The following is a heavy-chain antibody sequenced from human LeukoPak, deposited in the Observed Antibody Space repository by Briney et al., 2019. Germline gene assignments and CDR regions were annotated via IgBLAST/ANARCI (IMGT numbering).Heavy chain of an antibody. CDR2: ISGSGGST. V-gene: IGHV3-23*01. Sequence: GGSLRLSCAASGFTFSSYAMSWVRQAPGKGLEWVSAISGSGGSTYYTDSVKGRFTISRDNSKNTLYLQMNSLRAEDTAVYYCAKSHYYGSGRGGPGPQYYFDYWGQGTLVTVSS. CDR3: AKSHYYGSGRGGPGPQYYFDY. D-gene: IGHD3-10*01. J-gene: IGHJ4*02. CDR1: GFTFSSYA.